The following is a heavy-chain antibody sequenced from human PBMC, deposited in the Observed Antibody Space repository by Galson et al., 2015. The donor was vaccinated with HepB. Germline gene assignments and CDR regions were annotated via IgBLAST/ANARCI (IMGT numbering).Heavy chain of an antibody. CDR3: ARDREFSYFDY. J-gene: IGHJ4*02. CDR2: IWYGGSNK. Sequence: SLRLSCAASGFTFSSYGMHWVRQAPGKGLEWVAVIWYGGSNKYYADSVKGRFTISRDNSKNTLYLQMNSLRAEDTAVYYCARDREFSYFDYWGQGTLVTVSS. D-gene: IGHD3-10*01. V-gene: IGHV3-33*01. CDR1: GFTFSSYG.